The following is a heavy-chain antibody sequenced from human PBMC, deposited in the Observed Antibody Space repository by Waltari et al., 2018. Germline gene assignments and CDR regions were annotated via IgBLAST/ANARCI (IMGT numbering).Heavy chain of an antibody. Sequence: QVQLVESGGGVVQPGRSLRLSCEASGFIFSNYGMHWVRQAPGKGLEWVAVIWFDGSDKYYGDSVKGRFTISRDNSKNTLFLQMNSLRVEDTAVYYCVRDGVTMVAHPEHWGQGTPVTVSS. V-gene: IGHV3-33*01. CDR3: VRDGVTMVAHPEH. CDR1: GFIFSNYG. J-gene: IGHJ4*02. CDR2: IWFDGSDK. D-gene: IGHD4-17*01.